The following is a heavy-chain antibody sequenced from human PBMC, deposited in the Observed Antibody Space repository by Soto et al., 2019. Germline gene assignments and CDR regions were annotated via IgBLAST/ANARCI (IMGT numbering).Heavy chain of an antibody. V-gene: IGHV3-15*07. Sequence: EVQLVESGGGLVTPGGSLRLSCEASGFTFTNAWMNWVRQAPGQGLEWVGRIRSNSDGGTTDYAAPVKGRFSISRDDSKNTLYLQLNSLKTEDTYVYYCSTTKDGTNTFGIWGQGTMVTVSS. CDR1: GFTFTNAW. CDR2: IRSNSDGGTT. CDR3: STTKDGTNTFGI. J-gene: IGHJ3*02. D-gene: IGHD1-7*01.